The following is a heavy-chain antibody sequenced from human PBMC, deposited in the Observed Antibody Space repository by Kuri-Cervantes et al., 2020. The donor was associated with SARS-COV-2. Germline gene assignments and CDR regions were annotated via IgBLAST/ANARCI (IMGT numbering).Heavy chain of an antibody. CDR2: ISGRGDST. CDR3: AKGYYYDSGDYYTPYPNMDV. D-gene: IGHD3-22*01. V-gene: IGHV3-23*01. CDR1: GFTFTSHA. Sequence: ETLSLTCAASGFTFTSHAMSWVRQAPGKGLDWVSAISGRGDSTYYADSVKGRFTISRDNSKNTLYLQMNSLRAEDTAAYYCAKGYYYDSGDYYTPYPNMDVWGKGTTVTVSS. J-gene: IGHJ6*03.